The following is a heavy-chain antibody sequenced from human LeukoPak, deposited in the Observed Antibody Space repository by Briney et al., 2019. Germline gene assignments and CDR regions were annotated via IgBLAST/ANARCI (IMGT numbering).Heavy chain of an antibody. CDR2: IYYSGST. CDR1: GGSISSYY. Sequence: SETLSLTCTVSGGSISSYYWSWIRQPPGKGLEWIGYIYYSGSTNYDPSLKSRVTISVDTSKNQFSLKLSSVTAADTAVYYCARDYYSRFDPWGQGTLVTVSS. D-gene: IGHD4-11*01. CDR3: ARDYYSRFDP. J-gene: IGHJ5*02. V-gene: IGHV4-59*01.